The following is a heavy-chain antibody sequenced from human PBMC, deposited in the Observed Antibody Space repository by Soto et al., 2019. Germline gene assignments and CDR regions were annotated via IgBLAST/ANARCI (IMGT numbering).Heavy chain of an antibody. D-gene: IGHD3-9*01. J-gene: IGHJ4*02. CDR1: GFNLSHPW. CDR2: IKSKTDGGTA. CDR3: TTGIYYDILTGYHNVAY. Sequence: GGSLRLSRVASGFNLSHPWMTWVRQAAGKGLEWVGRIKSKTDGGTADYAAPVKGRATISRDDSKNTVYLQMNSLKTEDTAVYYCTTGIYYDILTGYHNVAYWGQGALVTVSS. V-gene: IGHV3-15*01.